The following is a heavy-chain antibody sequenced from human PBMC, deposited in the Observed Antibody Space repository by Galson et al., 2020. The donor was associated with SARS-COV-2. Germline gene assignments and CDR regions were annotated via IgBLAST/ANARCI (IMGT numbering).Heavy chain of an antibody. Sequence: LSLTCTVSGGSIKIYTFYWAWLRQSPGQDLEFLGTIYHSGNTYNKPPLKRRLPMTVDTSKNQVALHLSTVPAADTAVYYCARQCFYECSGFYPDGFDVWGQGTMVTVSS. J-gene: IGHJ3*01. V-gene: IGHV4-39*01. CDR2: IYHSGNT. CDR1: GGSIKIYTFY. CDR3: ARQCFYECSGFYPDGFDV. D-gene: IGHD3-22*01.